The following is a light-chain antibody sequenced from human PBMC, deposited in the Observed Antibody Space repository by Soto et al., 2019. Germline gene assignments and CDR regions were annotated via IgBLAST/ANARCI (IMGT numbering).Light chain of an antibody. Sequence: DIQMTQSPSSVSASVGDRVTITCRASQTISSWLAWFQQRPGTAPKLLIYKASTLESGVPSRFSGIRSGTELTLTVSSLQSDDFATSCCQQYNDIFPYTFGQGT. V-gene: IGKV1-5*03. CDR3: QQYNDIFPYT. J-gene: IGKJ2*01. CDR2: KAS. CDR1: QTISSW.